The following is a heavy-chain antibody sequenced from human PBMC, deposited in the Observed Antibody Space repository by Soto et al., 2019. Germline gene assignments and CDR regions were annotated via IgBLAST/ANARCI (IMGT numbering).Heavy chain of an antibody. CDR3: ARDRGSGWSYYYYYGMDV. D-gene: IGHD3-10*01. J-gene: IGHJ6*02. V-gene: IGHV3-33*01. CDR2: IWYDGSNK. CDR1: GFTFSSYG. Sequence: QVQLVESGGGVVQPGRSLRLSCAASGFTFSSYGMHWVRQAPGKGLEWVAVIWYDGSNKYYADSVKGRFTISRDNSKNTLYLDMNSVRAEDTAVYYCARDRGSGWSYYYYYGMDVWGQGTTVTVSS.